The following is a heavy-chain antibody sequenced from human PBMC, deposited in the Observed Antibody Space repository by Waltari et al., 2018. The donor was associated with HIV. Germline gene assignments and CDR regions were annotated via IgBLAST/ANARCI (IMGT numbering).Heavy chain of an antibody. D-gene: IGHD1-26*01. Sequence: QLQLQESGPGLVKPSETLSLTCSVSGYSISSGYYGGWIRQSPGKGLEWIGSIFHSGSTYYNPSLKSRVTLSVDTSKNQFSLNLSSVTAADAAMYYCARCRSHAWVGEMKAVFDIWGPGTMVTVSS. CDR2: IFHSGST. J-gene: IGHJ3*02. CDR3: ARCRSHAWVGEMKAVFDI. CDR1: GYSISSGYY. V-gene: IGHV4-38-2*02.